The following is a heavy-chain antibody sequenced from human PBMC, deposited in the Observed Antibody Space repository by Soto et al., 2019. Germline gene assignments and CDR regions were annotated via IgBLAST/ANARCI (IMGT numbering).Heavy chain of an antibody. J-gene: IGHJ4*02. V-gene: IGHV3-33*01. CDR1: GFTFSSYG. CDR2: IWYDGSNK. D-gene: IGHD4-17*01. Sequence: QVQLVESGGGVVQPGRSLRLSCAASGFTFSSYGMHWVRQAPGKGLEWVAVIWYDGSNKYYADSVKGRFTISRDNSKNTLYLQMNSLRAEDTAVYYCARAMTTGTTLDYWGQGTLVNVSS. CDR3: ARAMTTGTTLDY.